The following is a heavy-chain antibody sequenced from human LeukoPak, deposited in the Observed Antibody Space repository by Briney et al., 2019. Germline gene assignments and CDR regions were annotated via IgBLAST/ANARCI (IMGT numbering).Heavy chain of an antibody. D-gene: IGHD3-22*01. Sequence: SVKVSCKASGGTFSSYAISWVRQAPGQGLEWMGRIIPILGIANYAQKFQGRVTITADKSTNTAYMELSSLRSEDTAVYYCASEPRPNYYDSSGYYVWGQGTLVTVSS. V-gene: IGHV1-69*04. CDR3: ASEPRPNYYDSSGYYV. CDR1: GGTFSSYA. CDR2: IIPILGIA. J-gene: IGHJ4*02.